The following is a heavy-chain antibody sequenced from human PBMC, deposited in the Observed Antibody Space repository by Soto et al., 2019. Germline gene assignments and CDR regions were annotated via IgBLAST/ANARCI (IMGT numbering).Heavy chain of an antibody. Sequence: EVQLVESGGGLIQPGGSLRLSCTASGLSVRNNYMSWVRQAPGMGLEWVSVIYNDGTTYYADSVKGRFTISRDTSKNTLSLQMESLRAEDTAVYYCVRPLTSGRNYGMDVWGQGTTVTVSS. CDR3: VRPLTSGRNYGMDV. V-gene: IGHV3-53*01. CDR2: IYNDGTT. D-gene: IGHD3-10*01. CDR1: GLSVRNNY. J-gene: IGHJ6*02.